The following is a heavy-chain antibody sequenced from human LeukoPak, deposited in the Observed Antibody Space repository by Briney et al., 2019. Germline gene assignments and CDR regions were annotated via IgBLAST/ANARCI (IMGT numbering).Heavy chain of an antibody. CDR1: GGSFSGYY. CDR3: ARGSREAGQYYDSSGYSDY. V-gene: IGHV4-34*01. Sequence: PSETLSLTCAGYGGSFSGYYWSWVRQPPGKGLEWIGEINHSGSTNYNPSLKSRVTISVDTSKNQFSLKLSSVTAADTAVYYCARGSREAGQYYDSSGYSDYRGQGTLVTVSS. CDR2: INHSGST. D-gene: IGHD3-22*01. J-gene: IGHJ4*02.